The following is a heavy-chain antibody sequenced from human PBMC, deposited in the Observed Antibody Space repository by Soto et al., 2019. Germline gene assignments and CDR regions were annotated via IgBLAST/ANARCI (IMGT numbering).Heavy chain of an antibody. CDR2: MYYSGST. CDR3: ARHRGPMVRGVISNWFDP. J-gene: IGHJ5*02. V-gene: IGHV4-39*01. CDR1: GGSISSSSYY. Sequence: PSETLSLTCTVSGGSISSSSYYWGWIRQPPGKGLEWIGSMYYSGSTYYNPSLKSRVTISVETSKNQFSLKLSSVTAADTAVYYGARHRGPMVRGVISNWFDPWGQGTMVTVPS. D-gene: IGHD3-10*01.